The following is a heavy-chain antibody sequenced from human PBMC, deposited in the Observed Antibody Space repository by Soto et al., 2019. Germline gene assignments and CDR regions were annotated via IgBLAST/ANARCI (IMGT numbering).Heavy chain of an antibody. J-gene: IGHJ4*02. V-gene: IGHV4-59*08. CDR1: GGSISSYY. Sequence: SETLSLTCTVSGGSISSYYWSWIRQPPGKGLEWIGYIYYSGSTNYNPSLKSRVTISVDTSKNQFSLKLSSVTAADTAVYYCARLRARSSILTGYLFDYWGQGTLVTVSS. D-gene: IGHD3-9*01. CDR3: ARLRARSSILTGYLFDY. CDR2: IYYSGST.